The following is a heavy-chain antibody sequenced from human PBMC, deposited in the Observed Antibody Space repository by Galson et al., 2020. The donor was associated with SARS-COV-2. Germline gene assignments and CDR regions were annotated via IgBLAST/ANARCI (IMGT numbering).Heavy chain of an antibody. J-gene: IGHJ4*02. CDR2: INQDGSDK. CDR1: GFTFSRYW. D-gene: IGHD4-17*01. Sequence: GGSLRLSCAASGFTFSRYWMSWVRQAPGKGLEWVANINQDGSDKNYVDSVKGRFTISRDNAKNSLYLQMNSLRAEDTAVYYCARDLGLVTTCYLDDWGQGNLVSVSS. V-gene: IGHV3-7*04. CDR3: ARDLGLVTTCYLDD.